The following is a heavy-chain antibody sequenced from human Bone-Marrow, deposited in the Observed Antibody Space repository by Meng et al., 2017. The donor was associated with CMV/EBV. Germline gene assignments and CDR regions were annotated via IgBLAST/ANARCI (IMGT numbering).Heavy chain of an antibody. J-gene: IGHJ4*02. CDR2: IYPGDSDT. D-gene: IGHD3-3*01. V-gene: IGHV5-51*01. CDR3: ARVYELRFLEWPLHFDY. CDR1: GYIFTSYW. Sequence: SGYIFTSYWIGWVRPMPGKVLEWMGIIYPGDSDTRYSPSFQGQVTISADKSISTAYLQWSSLKASDTAMYYCARVYELRFLEWPLHFDYWGQGTLVTVS.